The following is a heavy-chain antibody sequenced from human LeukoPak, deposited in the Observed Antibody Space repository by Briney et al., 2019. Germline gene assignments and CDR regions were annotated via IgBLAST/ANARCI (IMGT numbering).Heavy chain of an antibody. Sequence: PGESLRLSCAASGFSFSDFSMTWIRQIPGRGLEWISYISSSGDSTFYADPVKGRFTISRDNSRNTLYLQMKSLRAEDTAVYHCAKDGSYWYFDLWGRGALVTVSS. CDR1: GFSFSDFS. CDR2: ISSSGDST. V-gene: IGHV3-11*01. J-gene: IGHJ2*01. D-gene: IGHD3-10*01. CDR3: AKDGSYWYFDL.